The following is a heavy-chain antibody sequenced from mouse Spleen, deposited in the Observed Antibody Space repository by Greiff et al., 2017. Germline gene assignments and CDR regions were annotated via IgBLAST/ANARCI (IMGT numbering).Heavy chain of an antibody. J-gene: IGHJ3*01. V-gene: IGHV1-15*01. CDR3: TGYDGFAY. CDR2: IDPETGGT. D-gene: IGHD2-2*01. Sequence: VQLVESGAELVRPGASVTLSCKASGYTFTDYEMHWVKQTPVHGLEWIGAIDPETGGTAYNQKFKGKAILTADKSSSTAYMELRSLTSEDSAVYYCTGYDGFAYWGQGTLVTVSA. CDR1: GYTFTDYE.